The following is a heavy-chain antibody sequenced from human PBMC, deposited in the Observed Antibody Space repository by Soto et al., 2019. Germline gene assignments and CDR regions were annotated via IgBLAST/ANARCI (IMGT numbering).Heavy chain of an antibody. CDR3: AGPQRPSSGYYPFDY. V-gene: IGHV4-59*08. Sequence: QVQLQESGPGLVKPSETLSLTCTVSGGSISAYYWTWIRQPPGKGLEWIGYISYSGSTSYNPSLKSRVTMSIDTSKNQVSLKLTSVTAADTAVYYCAGPQRPSSGYYPFDYWGQGALVTVSS. CDR1: GGSISAYY. J-gene: IGHJ4*02. D-gene: IGHD3-22*01. CDR2: ISYSGST.